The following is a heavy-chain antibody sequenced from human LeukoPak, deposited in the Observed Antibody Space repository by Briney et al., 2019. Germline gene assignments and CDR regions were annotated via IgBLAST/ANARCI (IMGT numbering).Heavy chain of an antibody. D-gene: IGHD6-13*01. J-gene: IGHJ1*01. CDR1: GYTFSGYY. V-gene: IGHV1-2*02. CDR3: ARGYPLSTTAAGTYFQH. CDR2: INPNSGGT. Sequence: ASVKLSCKASGYTFSGYYMHWVRQAPGQGLEWMGWINPNSGGTNYAQKFQGRVTMTRDTSISTAYMELSRLRSDDTAVYYCARGYPLSTTAAGTYFQHWGQGTLVTVSS.